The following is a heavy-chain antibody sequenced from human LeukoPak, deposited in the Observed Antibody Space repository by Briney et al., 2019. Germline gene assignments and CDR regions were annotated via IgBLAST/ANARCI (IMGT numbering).Heavy chain of an antibody. V-gene: IGHV4-34*01. J-gene: IGHJ5*02. CDR2: INHSGST. CDR3: ARRLSSSWPNWFDP. CDR1: GGSFSGYY. D-gene: IGHD6-13*01. Sequence: SETLSLTCAVYGGSFSGYYWSRIRQPPGKGLEGIGEINHSGSTNYNPSLKSRVTISVDTSNNQFSPKLSSVTAADTAVYYCARRLSSSWPNWFDPWGQGTLVTVSS.